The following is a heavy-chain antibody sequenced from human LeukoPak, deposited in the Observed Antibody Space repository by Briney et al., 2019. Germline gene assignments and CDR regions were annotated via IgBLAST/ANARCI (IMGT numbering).Heavy chain of an antibody. D-gene: IGHD6-13*01. Sequence: GASVKVSCKASGYTFTSYAMHWVRQAPGQRLEWMGWINAGNGNTKYSQKFRGRVTITRDTSASTAYMELSSLRSEDTAVYYCARVLAAAGNPNWFDPWGQGTLVTLSS. V-gene: IGHV1-3*01. CDR1: GYTFTSYA. J-gene: IGHJ5*02. CDR3: ARVLAAAGNPNWFDP. CDR2: INAGNGNT.